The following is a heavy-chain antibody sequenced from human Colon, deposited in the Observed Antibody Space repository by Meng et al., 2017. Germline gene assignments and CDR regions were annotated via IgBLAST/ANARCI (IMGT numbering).Heavy chain of an antibody. D-gene: IGHD1-26*01. J-gene: IGHJ4*02. Sequence: QGTLQASGPGLLRPSDTPSLTCTVLGDSVSSGSHYWSWIRQPPGKGLEFIAYVDYSGNTNYNPSLKGRVTTSIDMSKSQFSLKVSSVTAADTAVYYCAIGPWELDYWGQGLLVTVSS. CDR1: GDSVSSGSHY. CDR3: AIGPWELDY. CDR2: VDYSGNT. V-gene: IGHV4-61*01.